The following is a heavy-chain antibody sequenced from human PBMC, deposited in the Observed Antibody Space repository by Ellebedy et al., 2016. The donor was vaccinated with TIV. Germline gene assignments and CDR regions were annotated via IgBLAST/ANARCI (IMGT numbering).Heavy chain of an antibody. CDR1: GGSISSSNR. J-gene: IGHJ4*02. D-gene: IGHD3-9*01. CDR3: GRAGHDDVVTGPIDY. CDR2: ITSNSDGGTA. Sequence: ETLSLTCAVSGGSISSSNRWSWVRQAPGKGLEWVGRITSNSDGGTADYAAPAKGRFTISRDDSRDIAYLQMNSLKIEDTAVYYCGRAGHDDVVTGPIDYWGRGALVTVSS. V-gene: IGHV3-15*07.